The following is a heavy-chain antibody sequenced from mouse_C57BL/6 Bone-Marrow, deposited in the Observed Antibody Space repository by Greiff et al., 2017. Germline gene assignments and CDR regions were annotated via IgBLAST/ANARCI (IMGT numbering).Heavy chain of an antibody. CDR3: ARDGAYRDYAMDY. Sequence: QVQLQQPGAELVRPGSSVKLSCKASGYTFTSYWMHWVKQRPIQGLEWIGNIDPSDSETHYNQKFKDKATLAVDTSSSTAYMQLSSLTSEDSAVYYCARDGAYRDYAMDYWGQGTSVTVSA. V-gene: IGHV1-52*01. CDR2: IDPSDSET. D-gene: IGHD2-3*01. J-gene: IGHJ4*01. CDR1: GYTFTSYW.